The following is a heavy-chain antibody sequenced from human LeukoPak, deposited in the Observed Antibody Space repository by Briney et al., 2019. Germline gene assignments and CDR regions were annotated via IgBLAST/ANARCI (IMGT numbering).Heavy chain of an antibody. CDR3: AREGFDY. J-gene: IGHJ4*02. CDR2: MNPYSGNS. Sequence: ASVKVSCKASGGTFRSYAISWVRQAPGQGLEWMGYMNPYSGNSAYAQKFQGRVTITTDASISTAYMELSGLRSEDTALYYCAREGFDYWGQGTLVTVSS. CDR1: GGTFRSYA. V-gene: IGHV1-8*03.